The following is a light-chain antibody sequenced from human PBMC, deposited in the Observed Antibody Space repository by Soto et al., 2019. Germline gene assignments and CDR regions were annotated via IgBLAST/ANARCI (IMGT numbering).Light chain of an antibody. Sequence: QSALTRPASVSGSPGQSITISCTGTSSDVGGYNYVSWYQQHPGKAPKLMIYDVSNRPSGVSNRFSGSKSGNTASLTISGLATEDEAAHYCPSYTVSSTLYVFGSGTKLTVL. CDR1: SSDVGGYNY. V-gene: IGLV2-14*01. CDR3: PSYTVSSTLYV. J-gene: IGLJ1*01. CDR2: DVS.